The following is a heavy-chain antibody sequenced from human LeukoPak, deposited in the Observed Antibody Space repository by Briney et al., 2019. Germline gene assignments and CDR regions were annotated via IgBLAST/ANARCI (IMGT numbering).Heavy chain of an antibody. V-gene: IGHV3-66*01. CDR2: IYSGGST. D-gene: IGHD3-22*01. CDR3: AGDSSGYYGAPDY. J-gene: IGHJ4*02. Sequence: GGSLRLSCAASAFTGSGNYMSWVRQAPGKGLEWVSVIYSGGSTYYADSVEGRFTISRDKSKNTLYLQMNSLRAEDTAVYYCAGDSSGYYGAPDYWGQGTLVTVSS. CDR1: AFTGSGNY.